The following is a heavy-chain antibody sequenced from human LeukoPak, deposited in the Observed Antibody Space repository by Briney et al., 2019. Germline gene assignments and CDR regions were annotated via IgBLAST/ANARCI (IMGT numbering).Heavy chain of an antibody. Sequence: SSETLSLTCTVSGGSISSSSYYWGWIRQPPGKGLEWIGYIYYSGSTNYNPSLKSRVTISVDTSKNQFSLKLSSVTAADTAVYYCARLHSRWFGESPFDYWGQGTLVTVSS. CDR3: ARLHSRWFGESPFDY. CDR1: GGSISSSSYY. V-gene: IGHV4-61*05. J-gene: IGHJ4*02. CDR2: IYYSGST. D-gene: IGHD3-10*01.